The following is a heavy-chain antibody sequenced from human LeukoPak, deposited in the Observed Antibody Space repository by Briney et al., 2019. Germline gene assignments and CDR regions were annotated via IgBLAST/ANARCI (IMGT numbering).Heavy chain of an antibody. D-gene: IGHD6-6*01. CDR3: AKGLIAARLDGMDV. CDR1: GFTFNTYA. CDR2: ISAGGGSS. Sequence: PGRSLRLSCAASGFTFNTYAMSWVRQAPGKGLEWVSGISAGGGSSYYADSVKGRFTISRDNTKNTLYLHMNSLRAEDTAVYYCAKGLIAARLDGMDVWGQGTTVTVSS. V-gene: IGHV3-23*01. J-gene: IGHJ6*02.